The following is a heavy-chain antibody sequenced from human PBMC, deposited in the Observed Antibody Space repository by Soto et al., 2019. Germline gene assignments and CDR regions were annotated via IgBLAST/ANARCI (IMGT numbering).Heavy chain of an antibody. V-gene: IGHV3-11*01. CDR2: ISSSGSTI. D-gene: IGHD2-15*01. J-gene: IGHJ4*02. CDR3: AKVRGAATLAFDY. CDR1: GCTFSDYY. Sequence: GGSLRLSCAASGCTFSDYYMSWIRQAPGKGLEWVSYISSSGSTIYYADSVKGRFTISRDNAKNSLYLQMNSLRAEDTAVYYCAKVRGAATLAFDYWGQGTLVTVSS.